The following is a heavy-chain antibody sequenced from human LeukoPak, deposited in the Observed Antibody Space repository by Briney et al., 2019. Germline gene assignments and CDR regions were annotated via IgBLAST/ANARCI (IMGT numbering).Heavy chain of an antibody. J-gene: IGHJ6*03. Sequence: SETLSLTCTVSAGSISSSSYSWGWIRQPPGKGLEWIGSIYYSGSTYFNPSLKSRVTISVDTSKNQFSLKLSSVTAADTAVYYCARVEEGYGSGRRENYYYYYMDVWGKGTTVTISS. D-gene: IGHD3-10*01. V-gene: IGHV4-39*01. CDR2: IYYSGST. CDR3: ARVEEGYGSGRRENYYYYYMDV. CDR1: AGSISSSSYS.